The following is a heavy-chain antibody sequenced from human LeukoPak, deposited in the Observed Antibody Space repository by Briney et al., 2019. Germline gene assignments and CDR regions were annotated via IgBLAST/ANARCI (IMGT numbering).Heavy chain of an antibody. J-gene: IGHJ5*02. CDR2: ISGSGGST. Sequence: PGGSLRLSCAASGFTFSNYAMSWVRQAPGKGLEWVSAISGSGGSTYYADSVKGRSTISRDNSKNTLYLQMNSLRAEDTAVYYCARDGLRRDYVWGSYRYNWFDPWGQGTLVTVSS. D-gene: IGHD3-16*02. CDR1: GFTFSNYA. CDR3: ARDGLRRDYVWGSYRYNWFDP. V-gene: IGHV3-23*01.